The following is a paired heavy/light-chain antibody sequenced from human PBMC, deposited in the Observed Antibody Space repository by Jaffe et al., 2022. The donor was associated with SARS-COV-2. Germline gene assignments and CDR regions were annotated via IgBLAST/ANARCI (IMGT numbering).Light chain of an antibody. CDR2: GAF. Sequence: DVQMTQSPSSLSASVGDRVTITCRASEGVRNDLGWYQQKPGKAPKRLIYGAFSLDSGVPSRFSGSGSGTDFTLTISSLQPEDFATYYCLQHNSFPWTFGQGTKVEVK. V-gene: IGKV1-17*01. J-gene: IGKJ1*01. CDR1: EGVRND. CDR3: LQHNSFPWT.
Heavy chain of an antibody. Sequence: QVQLVQSGAEVKKPGASVRVSCAASGYIFTNYAIHWVRQAPGQSLEWMGWVNAANGKTRYSQKFQGRVTITWDKSANTAYMDLSPLRSEDTALYFCSRGPSYSSSSSVFGLWGQGTLVTVSS. D-gene: IGHD6-6*01. CDR2: VNAANGKT. CDR3: SRGPSYSSSSSVFGL. CDR1: GYIFTNYA. V-gene: IGHV1-3*01. J-gene: IGHJ1*01.